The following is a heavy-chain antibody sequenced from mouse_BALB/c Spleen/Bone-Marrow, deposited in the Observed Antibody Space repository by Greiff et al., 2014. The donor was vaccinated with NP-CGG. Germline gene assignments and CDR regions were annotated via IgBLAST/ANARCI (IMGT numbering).Heavy chain of an antibody. CDR1: GYTFTSYW. V-gene: IGHV1-87*01. CDR3: ARGDYDYDDWFAY. J-gene: IGHJ3*01. CDR2: IYPGDGDT. Sequence: VQLQQSGAELARPGASAKLSCKASGYTFTSYWMQWVKQRPGQGLEWIGAIYPGDGDTRYTQKFKGKATLTADESSSTAYMQLSSLASEDSAVYYCARGDYDYDDWFAYWGQGTLVTVSA. D-gene: IGHD2-4*01.